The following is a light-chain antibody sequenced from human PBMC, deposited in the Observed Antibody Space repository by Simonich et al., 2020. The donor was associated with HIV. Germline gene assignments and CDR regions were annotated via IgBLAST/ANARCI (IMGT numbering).Light chain of an antibody. Sequence: QSALTQPRSVSGSPGQSVTISCTGTSSDVGCYNYVSWYQQHPGKAPNLLIYDVSKLPSGVPDRFSGSKSGNAASLTISGLQAEDEANYYCCSYAGSYSGVFGGGTKLTVL. J-gene: IGLJ3*02. CDR3: CSYAGSYSGV. CDR2: DVS. CDR1: SSDVGCYNY. V-gene: IGLV2-11*01.